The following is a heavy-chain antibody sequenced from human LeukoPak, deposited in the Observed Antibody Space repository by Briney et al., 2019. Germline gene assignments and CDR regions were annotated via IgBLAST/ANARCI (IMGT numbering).Heavy chain of an antibody. Sequence: GGPLRLSCAASGFTFDDYAMHWVRQAPGKGLEWVSGISWNSGSIGYADSVKGRFTISRDNAKNSLYLQMNSLRAEDMALYYCAKDTQQYYDFWSGVFQHWGQGTLVTVSS. J-gene: IGHJ1*01. V-gene: IGHV3-9*03. CDR1: GFTFDDYA. CDR2: ISWNSGSI. CDR3: AKDTQQYYDFWSGVFQH. D-gene: IGHD3-3*01.